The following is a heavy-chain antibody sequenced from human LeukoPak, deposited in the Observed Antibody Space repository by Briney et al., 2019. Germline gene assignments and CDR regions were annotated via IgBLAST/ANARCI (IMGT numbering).Heavy chain of an antibody. J-gene: IGHJ4*02. D-gene: IGHD6-19*01. CDR2: IDYSGST. V-gene: IGHV4-39*07. CDR3: AREYTLYRCGCFLDY. CDR1: GDSSSNSIDY. Sequence: SETLSLTCTVSGDSSSNSIDYWGWIRHPPGKGLEWIGRIDYSGSTYYNPSLKSRATISIDTSTNQYSLKLSSLTAADTAVYYRAREYTLYRCGCFLDYWGQGTVITVSS.